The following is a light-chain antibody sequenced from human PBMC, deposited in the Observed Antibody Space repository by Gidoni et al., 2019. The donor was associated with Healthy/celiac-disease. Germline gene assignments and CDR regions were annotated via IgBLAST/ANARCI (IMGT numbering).Light chain of an antibody. CDR2: DVS. CDR3: CSYGGGWL. Sequence: QSALSQPRSVSGSPGQSVTISCTGTSSDVGGYNFFSWYQQHPGKAPKLMIYDVSKRPSGVPDRFSASKSGNTASLTISGLQAEDEADYYCCSYGGGWLFGGGTKLTVL. V-gene: IGLV2-11*01. J-gene: IGLJ3*02. CDR1: SSDVGGYNF.